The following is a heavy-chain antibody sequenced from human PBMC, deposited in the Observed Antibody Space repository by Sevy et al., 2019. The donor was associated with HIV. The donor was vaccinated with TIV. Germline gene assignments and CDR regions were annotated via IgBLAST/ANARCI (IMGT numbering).Heavy chain of an antibody. D-gene: IGHD1-26*01. CDR3: ARDSGNYYFNY. J-gene: IGHJ4*02. CDR2: IKQDGSQK. Sequence: GGSLLSCAASAFTFSRYWMGWVRQAPGKGLEWVANIKQDGSQKYYVDSVKGRFTISRDNAKNSLYLQMNSLRAEDTAVYYCARDSGNYYFNYWGQGALVTVSS. V-gene: IGHV3-7*01. CDR1: AFTFSRYW.